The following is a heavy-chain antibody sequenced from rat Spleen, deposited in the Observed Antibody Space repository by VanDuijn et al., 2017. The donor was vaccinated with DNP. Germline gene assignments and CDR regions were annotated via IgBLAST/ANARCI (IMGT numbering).Heavy chain of an antibody. Sequence: EVQLQESGPGLVKPSQSLSLTCSVTGYSISGSYRWNWIRKFPGNKLEWMGYINSAGSTHYNPSLKSRISITRDTSKNQFFLQVISVTTEDTATYYCASYYYDGYYAMDAWGQGTSVTVSS. D-gene: IGHD1-12*02. CDR2: INSAGST. CDR3: ASYYYDGYYAMDA. V-gene: IGHV3-3*01. J-gene: IGHJ4*01. CDR1: GYSISGSYR.